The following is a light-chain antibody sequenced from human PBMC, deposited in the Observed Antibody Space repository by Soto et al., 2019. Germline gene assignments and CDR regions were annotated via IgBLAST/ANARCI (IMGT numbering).Light chain of an antibody. CDR1: QSVSSN. Sequence: EIVMTQSPATLSVSPGERATLSCRASQSVSSNLAWYQQKPGQAPRLLIYGASTRATGITARFSGSGSGTEFTLTISGLLSEDFAVYYCQEYNNWLGFGQGTKVEIK. CDR2: GAS. J-gene: IGKJ1*01. CDR3: QEYNNWLG. V-gene: IGKV3-15*01.